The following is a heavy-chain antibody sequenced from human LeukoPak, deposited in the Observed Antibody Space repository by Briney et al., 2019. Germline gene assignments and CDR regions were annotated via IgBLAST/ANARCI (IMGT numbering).Heavy chain of an antibody. D-gene: IGHD3-10*01. CDR1: GYTFTSYY. J-gene: IGHJ4*02. CDR3: ARDVGATLLIDY. Sequence: ASVKVSRKASGYTFTSYYMHWVRQAPGQGLEWMGIINPSGGSTSYAQKFQGRVTMTRDTSTTTVYMELSSLRSEDTAVYYCARDVGATLLIDYWGQGTLVTVSS. CDR2: INPSGGST. V-gene: IGHV1-46*01.